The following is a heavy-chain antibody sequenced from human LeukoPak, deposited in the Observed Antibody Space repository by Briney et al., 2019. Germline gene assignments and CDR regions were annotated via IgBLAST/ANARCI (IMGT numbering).Heavy chain of an antibody. J-gene: IGHJ4*02. V-gene: IGHV4-59*01. CDR2: IYYSGST. D-gene: IGHD3-3*01. Sequence: PSETLSLTCTVSGGSMRSNYWSLTRQPPGKGLEWIGNIYYSGSTNYNPSLKSRVTISIDPSKNQFSLKLSSVTAADTAVYYCARGRVTIFGVAAYRHCYFDYWGQGTLVTVSS. CDR3: ARGRVTIFGVAAYRHCYFDY. CDR1: GGSMRSNY.